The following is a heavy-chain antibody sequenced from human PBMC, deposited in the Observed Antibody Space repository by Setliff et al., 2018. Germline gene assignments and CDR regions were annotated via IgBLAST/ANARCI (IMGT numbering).Heavy chain of an antibody. CDR1: GDPMSSRRYY. D-gene: IGHD5-12*01. Sequence: SETLSLTCTVSGDPMSSRRYYWSWIRQPPGKGLEWIGEINHSGSTNYNPSLKSRVTISVDTSKSQFSLKLSSMTAADTALYYCARNPDFLQYSSDLWGRGTLVTVSS. CDR3: ARNPDFLQYSSDL. CDR2: INHSGST. V-gene: IGHV4-39*07. J-gene: IGHJ2*01.